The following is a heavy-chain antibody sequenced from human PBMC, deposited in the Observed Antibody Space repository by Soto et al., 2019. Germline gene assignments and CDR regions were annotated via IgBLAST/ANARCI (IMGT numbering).Heavy chain of an antibody. CDR1: GFTFSSYA. CDR2: LSSSGAGRT. D-gene: IGHD3-10*01. CDR3: AKDRGALTMVRGVIIDY. V-gene: IGHV3-23*01. J-gene: IGHJ4*02. Sequence: PGGSLRLSCAASGFTFSSYAMSWVRQVPAKGLEWVSTLSSSGAGRTYYADSVQGRFTISRDNSKNTLYLQMNSLRAEDTAIYYCAKDRGALTMVRGVIIDYWGQGTLVTVSS.